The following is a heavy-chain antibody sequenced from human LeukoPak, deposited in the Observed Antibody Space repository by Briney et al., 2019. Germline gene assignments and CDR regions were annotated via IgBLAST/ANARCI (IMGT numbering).Heavy chain of an antibody. CDR1: GFTFDDFT. D-gene: IGHD2-21*01. CDR3: AKDGRQGAYDV. Sequence: GGSLRLSCVAPGFTFDDFTMHWVRQRPGKGLEWVSLISWDSSSTYFTDSVKGRFTISRDNTKNSLYLQMNSLTTEDTAFYYCAKDGRQGAYDVWGQGTLVTVS. V-gene: IGHV3-43*01. J-gene: IGHJ3*01. CDR2: ISWDSSST.